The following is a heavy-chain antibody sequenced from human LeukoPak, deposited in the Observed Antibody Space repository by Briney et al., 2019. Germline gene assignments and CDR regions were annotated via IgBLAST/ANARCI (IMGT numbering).Heavy chain of an antibody. CDR3: ARRLYYYDSSGHDAFDI. CDR1: GGSISTYY. Sequence: SETLSLTCTVSGGSISTYYWSWMRQPPGRGLEWIGYIYYSGSTNHNPSLQSRVTIPVDTSKNQFSLKLSSVTAADTAVYYCARRLYYYDSSGHDAFDIWGQGTMVTVSS. CDR2: IYYSGST. D-gene: IGHD3-22*01. V-gene: IGHV4-59*08. J-gene: IGHJ3*02.